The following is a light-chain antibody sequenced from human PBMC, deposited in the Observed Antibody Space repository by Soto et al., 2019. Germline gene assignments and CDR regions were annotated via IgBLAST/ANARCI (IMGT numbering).Light chain of an antibody. J-gene: IGLJ1*01. CDR2: EVS. Sequence: QCPLTLAASVSVSRGQSITISCTGTSSDVGGYNYVSWYQQHPGKAPKLMIYEVSNRPSGVSDRFSGSKSGNTASLTISGLQAEDEADYYCGSYTSSRIYVFGAGTKVTVL. CDR1: SSDVGGYNY. V-gene: IGLV2-14*01. CDR3: GSYTSSRIYV.